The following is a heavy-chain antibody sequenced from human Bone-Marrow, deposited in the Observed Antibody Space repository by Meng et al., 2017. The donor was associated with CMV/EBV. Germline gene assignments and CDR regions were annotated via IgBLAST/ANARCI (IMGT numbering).Heavy chain of an antibody. D-gene: IGHD3-3*01. Sequence: GESLKISCAASGFTFSSYSMNWVRQAPGKGLEWVSSISRSSSYIYYADSVKGRFTISRDNAKNSLYLQMNSLRAVDTAVYYCSRHSGPYDFWSGYHYGDNWFDPCGQGTLVAAS. CDR2: ISRSSSYI. CDR1: GFTFSSYS. J-gene: IGHJ5*02. CDR3: SRHSGPYDFWSGYHYGDNWFDP. V-gene: IGHV3-21*01.